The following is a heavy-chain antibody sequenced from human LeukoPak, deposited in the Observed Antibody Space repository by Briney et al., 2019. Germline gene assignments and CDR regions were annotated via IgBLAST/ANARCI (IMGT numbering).Heavy chain of an antibody. CDR2: INTDGSST. D-gene: IGHD6-13*01. Sequence: GGSLRLSCAASGFTFSSYWMHWVRQAPGKGLVWVSRINTDGSSTRYADSVKGRFTISRDNAKNTLYLQMNSLRAEDTAVYYCARESGIAAALDLWGQGTLVTVSS. CDR1: GFTFSSYW. CDR3: ARESGIAAALDL. J-gene: IGHJ5*02. V-gene: IGHV3-74*01.